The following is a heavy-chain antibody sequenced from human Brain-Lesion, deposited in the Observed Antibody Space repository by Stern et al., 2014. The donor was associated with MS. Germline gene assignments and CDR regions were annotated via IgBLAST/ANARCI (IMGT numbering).Heavy chain of an antibody. CDR3: AKDGPALVTNWFEP. Sequence: VQLVESGPEVKKPGSSVQVSCKASGGTFGTYPITWLRQAPGQGLEWMGRISPIFGSPNYAQKFQGRITITADRSTTTVYMKLSSLKSDDAAVYYCAKDGPALVTNWFEPWGRGTLVTVSS. V-gene: IGHV1-69*06. CDR2: ISPIFGSP. J-gene: IGHJ5*02. CDR1: GGTFGTYP. D-gene: IGHD5-18*01.